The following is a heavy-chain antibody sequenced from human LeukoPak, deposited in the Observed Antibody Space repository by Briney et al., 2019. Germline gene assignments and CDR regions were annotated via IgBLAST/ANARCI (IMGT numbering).Heavy chain of an antibody. Sequence: PSETLSLTCTVSGGSISSYYWSWIRQPPGKGLEWIGYIHYSGNTNYNPSLKSRVTISVDTSKNQFSLKLRSVTAADTAVYYCARYYCSSSSCYTWWFDPWGQGTLVTASS. CDR1: GGSISSYY. D-gene: IGHD2-2*02. CDR2: IHYSGNT. V-gene: IGHV4-59*01. CDR3: ARYYCSSSSCYTWWFDP. J-gene: IGHJ5*02.